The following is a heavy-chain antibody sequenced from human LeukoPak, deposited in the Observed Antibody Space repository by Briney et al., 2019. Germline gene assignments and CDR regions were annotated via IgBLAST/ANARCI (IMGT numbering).Heavy chain of an antibody. CDR3: ARAPMTTCIDY. D-gene: IGHD4-17*01. CDR1: GGSISSYY. V-gene: IGHV4-59*01. J-gene: IGHJ4*02. CDR2: IYYSGST. Sequence: SETLSLTCTVSGGSISSYYWSWIRQPPGKGLEWIGYIYYSGSTNYNPSLKSRVTISVDTSKNQFSLKLSSVTAADTAVYYCARAPMTTCIDYWGQGTLVTVSS.